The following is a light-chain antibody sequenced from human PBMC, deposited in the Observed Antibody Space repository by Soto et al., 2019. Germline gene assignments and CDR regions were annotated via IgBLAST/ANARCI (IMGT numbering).Light chain of an antibody. CDR3: SSYTTSRTH. Sequence: QSALTQPASVSGSPGQSITISCTGTSSDVGGYNHVSWFQQHPGKAPKLIINDVSNRPSGVSTRFSGSESGNTASLTISGLQAEDEADYYCSSYTTSRTHFGTGTKVTVL. J-gene: IGLJ1*01. CDR1: SSDVGGYNH. CDR2: DVS. V-gene: IGLV2-14*01.